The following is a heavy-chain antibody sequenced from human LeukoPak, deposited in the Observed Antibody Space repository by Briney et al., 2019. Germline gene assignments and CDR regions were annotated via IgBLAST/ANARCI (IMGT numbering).Heavy chain of an antibody. CDR1: RFSFSNYW. CDR3: ARDSRYGYSNDY. J-gene: IGHJ4*02. V-gene: IGHV3-7*01. Sequence: PGGSLRLSCAASRFSFSNYWMTWVRQAPGKGLEWVAKIKQDGSEKFYVDSVKGRFTISRDNAKNSLYLQMNSLRVEDTAVYYCARDSRYGYSNDYWGQGTLVTVSS. D-gene: IGHD5-18*01. CDR2: IKQDGSEK.